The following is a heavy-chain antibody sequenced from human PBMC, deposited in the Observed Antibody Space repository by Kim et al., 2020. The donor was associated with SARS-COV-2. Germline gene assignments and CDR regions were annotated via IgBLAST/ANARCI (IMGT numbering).Heavy chain of an antibody. CDR3: ALTYDFWSGSHPNDAFDI. CDR1: GGTFSSYA. Sequence: SVKVSCKASGGTFSSYAISWVRQAPGQGLEWMGGIIPIFGTANYAQKFQGRVTITADESTSTAYMELSSLRSEDTAVYYCALTYDFWSGSHPNDAFDIWGQGTMVTVSS. V-gene: IGHV1-69*13. D-gene: IGHD3-3*01. CDR2: IIPIFGTA. J-gene: IGHJ3*02.